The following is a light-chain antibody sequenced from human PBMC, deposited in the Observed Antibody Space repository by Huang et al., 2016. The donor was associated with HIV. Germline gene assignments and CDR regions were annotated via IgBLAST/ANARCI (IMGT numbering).Light chain of an antibody. CDR1: QSVGNY. J-gene: IGKJ4*01. CDR3: QQRSSGVT. Sequence: IVLTQSPATLSWYPGERVTLSCRASQSVGNYIAWYQQHPGQSPKLLIYDTSNRATGTPVRFSGSGSGTDFTLTISSLESEDFAVYYGQQRSSGVTFGGGTKVQVK. V-gene: IGKV3-11*01. CDR2: DTS.